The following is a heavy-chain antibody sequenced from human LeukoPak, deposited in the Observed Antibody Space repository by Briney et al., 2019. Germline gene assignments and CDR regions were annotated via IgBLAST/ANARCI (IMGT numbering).Heavy chain of an antibody. Sequence: PSETLCLTCAVHGGSFSGYYWSWIRQPPGKGLEWICEINDSGSTNDNPALKSRVTISVDTSKNQFSMKLSSVTAADTAVYYCARLARRNRMVRAYWYFDLWGRGTLVTVSS. CDR1: GGSFSGYY. CDR3: ARLARRNRMVRAYWYFDL. J-gene: IGHJ2*01. V-gene: IGHV4-34*01. D-gene: IGHD3-10*01. CDR2: INDSGST.